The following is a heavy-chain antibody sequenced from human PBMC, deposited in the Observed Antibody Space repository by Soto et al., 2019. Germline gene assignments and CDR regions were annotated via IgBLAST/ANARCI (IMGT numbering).Heavy chain of an antibody. CDR2: ISAYNGNT. J-gene: IGHJ4*02. Sequence: QVQLVPSGAEVKKPGASVKVSCKASGYTFTSYGITLVRQAPGQGLEWMGWISAYNGNTNYAQKLQGRVTMTTDTATSTAYMELRSLRSDDTAVYYCVVAAQTYSFDYWGQGTLVTVSS. V-gene: IGHV1-18*01. CDR1: GYTFTSYG. CDR3: VVAAQTYSFDY. D-gene: IGHD2-15*01.